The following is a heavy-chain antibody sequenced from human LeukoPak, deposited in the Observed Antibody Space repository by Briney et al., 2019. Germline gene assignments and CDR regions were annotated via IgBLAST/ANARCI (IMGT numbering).Heavy chain of an antibody. CDR3: ARAGWIITSGIDY. V-gene: IGHV4-38-2*01. CDR1: GYSISRGYY. Sequence: SETLSLTCGVSGYSISRGYYWAWIRQPPEKGLEWIGTIYHIGSTYYNPSLESRATISVDTSKNEFSLNLNSVTAADTAVYYCARAGWIITSGIDYWGQGALATVSS. D-gene: IGHD1-20*01. CDR2: IYHIGST. J-gene: IGHJ4*02.